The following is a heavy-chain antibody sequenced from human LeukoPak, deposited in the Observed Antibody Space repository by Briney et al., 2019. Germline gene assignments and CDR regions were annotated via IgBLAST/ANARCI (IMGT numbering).Heavy chain of an antibody. CDR2: ISAYNGNT. J-gene: IGHJ5*02. D-gene: IGHD3-3*01. CDR1: HYTFTSYA. V-gene: IGHV1-18*01. CDR3: ARANPSVDFWSGYYRSVENNWFDP. Sequence: ASVKVSCKASHYTFTSYAISWVRQAPGQGLEWMGWISAYNGNTNYAQNLQGRVTVTTDTSTSTAYMELRSLRSDDTAVYYCARANPSVDFWSGYYRSVENNWFDPWGQGTLVTVSS.